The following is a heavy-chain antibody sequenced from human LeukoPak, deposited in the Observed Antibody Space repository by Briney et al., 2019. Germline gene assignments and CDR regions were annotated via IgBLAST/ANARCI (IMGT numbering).Heavy chain of an antibody. CDR1: GYTFTGYY. J-gene: IGHJ3*02. Sequence: ASVKVSCKASGYTFTGYYMHWVRQAPGQGLEWMGWINPNSGGTNYAQKFQGRVTMTRDTSISTAYVELSRLRSDDTAVYYCATDGSIVGATRLRYIGAFDIWGQGTMVTVSS. CDR2: INPNSGGT. V-gene: IGHV1-2*02. CDR3: ATDGSIVGATRLRYIGAFDI. D-gene: IGHD1-26*01.